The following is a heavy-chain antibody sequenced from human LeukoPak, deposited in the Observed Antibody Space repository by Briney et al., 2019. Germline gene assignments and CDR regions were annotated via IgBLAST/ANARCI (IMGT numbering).Heavy chain of an antibody. J-gene: IGHJ4*02. CDR2: ISSYSTYI. CDR1: GFSFSDYS. V-gene: IGHV3-21*01. CDR3: ARDSFAGYDSSGYSSYDY. Sequence: GGSLRLSCAASGFSFSDYSMNWVRQAPGKGLEWVSFISSYSTYIYYADSLKGRFTISRDNAKNSLYLQMNSLRAEDTAVYYCARDSFAGYDSSGYSSYDYWGQGTLVTVSS. D-gene: IGHD3-22*01.